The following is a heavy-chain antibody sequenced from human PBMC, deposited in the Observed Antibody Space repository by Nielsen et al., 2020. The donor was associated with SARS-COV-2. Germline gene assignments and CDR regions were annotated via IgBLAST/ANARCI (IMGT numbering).Heavy chain of an antibody. CDR2: IYYSGST. D-gene: IGHD6-19*01. CDR3: ARDTHTGYSSGWHFDY. J-gene: IGHJ4*02. Sequence: SETLSLTCTVSGGSISSGGYYWSWIRQHPGKGLEWIGYIYYSGSTYYNPSLKSRVTISVDTSKNQFSLKLSSVTAAGTAVYYCARDTHTGYSSGWHFDYWGQGTLVTVSS. CDR1: GGSISSGGYY. V-gene: IGHV4-31*03.